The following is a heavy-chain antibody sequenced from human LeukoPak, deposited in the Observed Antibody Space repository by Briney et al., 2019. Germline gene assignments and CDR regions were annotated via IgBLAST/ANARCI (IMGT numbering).Heavy chain of an antibody. CDR1: GFTFSSYW. CDR3: VVVITLFDY. J-gene: IGHJ4*02. D-gene: IGHD3-22*01. Sequence: VGSLRLSCAASGFTFSSYWMSWVRQAPGKGLEWVANIKQDGSEKYYVDSVKGRFTISRDNAKNSLYLQMNSLRAEDTVVYYCVVVITLFDYWGQGTLVTVSS. CDR2: IKQDGSEK. V-gene: IGHV3-7*01.